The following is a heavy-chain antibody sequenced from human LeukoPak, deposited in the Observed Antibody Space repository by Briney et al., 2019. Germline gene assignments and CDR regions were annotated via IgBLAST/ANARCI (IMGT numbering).Heavy chain of an antibody. Sequence: SETLSLTCAVYGGSFSGYYWSWIRQPPGKGLEWIGEINHSGSTNYNPSLKSRVTISVDTSKSQFSLKLSSVTAADTAVYYCARKGPSVRYYYYYMDVWGKGTTVTVSS. J-gene: IGHJ6*03. CDR3: ARKGPSVRYYYYYMDV. CDR2: INHSGST. CDR1: GGSFSGYY. D-gene: IGHD3-10*01. V-gene: IGHV4-34*01.